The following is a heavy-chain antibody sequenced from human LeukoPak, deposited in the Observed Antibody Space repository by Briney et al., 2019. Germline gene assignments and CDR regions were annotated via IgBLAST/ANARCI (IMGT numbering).Heavy chain of an antibody. Sequence: PSESLSLTCTVSGGSIRDFSWSWIRQSPQRRLEWIGYIQTTGSTECNPTLKSPAIISLDTAKHQFSLSLTSVPAADTAVYYCARLAVPFGWYGGSDYWYMDVSGKGTTVTVSS. CDR2: IQTTGST. J-gene: IGHJ6*03. D-gene: IGHD6-19*01. V-gene: IGHV4-59*01. CDR3: ARLAVPFGWYGGSDYWYMDV. CDR1: GGSIRDFS.